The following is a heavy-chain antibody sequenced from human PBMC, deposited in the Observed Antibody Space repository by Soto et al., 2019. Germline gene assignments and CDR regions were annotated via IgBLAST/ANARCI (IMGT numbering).Heavy chain of an antibody. Sequence: EVQLVESGGGLVEPGGSLRLSCATSGFSFSSSDMTWVRQAPGKGLEYVSSINYSGRYMFYAGSLRGRFTVSRDNAKNSLYLQMNSLRAEDTAVDYCARKSSSESTGYDYFDYWGQGTLVTVSS. J-gene: IGHJ4*02. CDR3: ARKSSSESTGYDYFDY. CDR1: GFSFSSSD. CDR2: INYSGRYM. D-gene: IGHD3-22*01. V-gene: IGHV3-21*06.